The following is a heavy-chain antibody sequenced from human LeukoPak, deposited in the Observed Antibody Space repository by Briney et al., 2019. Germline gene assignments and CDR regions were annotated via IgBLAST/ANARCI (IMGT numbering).Heavy chain of an antibody. V-gene: IGHV3-30*02. J-gene: IGHJ4*02. CDR2: IRYDGSNK. D-gene: IGHD2-2*01. CDR3: AKEEYCSSTSCYPEHYFDY. CDR1: GFTFSSYG. Sequence: GGSLRLSCAASGFTFSSYGMHWVRQAPGKGLEWVAFIRYDGSNKYYADSVKGRFTISRDNSKNTLYLQMNSLRAEDTAVYYCAKEEYCSSTSCYPEHYFDYWGQGTLVTVSS.